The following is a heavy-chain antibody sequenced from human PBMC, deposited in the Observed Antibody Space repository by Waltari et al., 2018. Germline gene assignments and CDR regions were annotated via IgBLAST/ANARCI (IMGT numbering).Heavy chain of an antibody. CDR3: ARGWARSSSGYPGGVDP. D-gene: IGHD3-22*01. CDR2: IYHSGST. J-gene: IGHJ5*02. CDR1: GYSISSGYY. Sequence: QVQLQESGPGLVKPSETLSLTCTVSGYSISSGYYWGWIRQPPGKGLEWIGSIYHSGSTYYNPSLKSRVTRSVDTSKTQFSLKVSSVTAADTAVYYCARGWARSSSGYPGGVDPWGQGTLVTVSS. V-gene: IGHV4-38-2*02.